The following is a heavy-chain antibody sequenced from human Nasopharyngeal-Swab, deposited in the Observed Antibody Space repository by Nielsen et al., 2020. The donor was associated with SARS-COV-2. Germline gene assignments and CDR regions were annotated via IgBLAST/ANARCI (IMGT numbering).Heavy chain of an antibody. CDR1: GFTFSSYG. J-gene: IGHJ4*02. Sequence: GESLKISCAASGFTFSSYGMHWVRQAPGKGLEWVAVISYDGSNKYYADSVKGRFTISRDNSKNTMYLQMNSLRAEDTAVYYCAKDLEGDGYNYQPPDYWGQGTLVTVSS. CDR2: ISYDGSNK. V-gene: IGHV3-30*18. CDR3: AKDLEGDGYNYQPPDY. D-gene: IGHD5-24*01.